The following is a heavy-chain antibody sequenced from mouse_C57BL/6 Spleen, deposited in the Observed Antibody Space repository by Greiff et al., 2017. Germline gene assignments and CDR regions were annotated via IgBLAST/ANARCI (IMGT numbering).Heavy chain of an antibody. CDR2: IYPGDGDT. Sequence: QVQLKESGAELVKPGASVKISCKASGYAFSSYWMNWVKQRPGKGLEWIGQIYPGDGDTNYNGKFKGNATLTADKSSSTAYMQLSSLTSEDSAVDFCARNGDGYYRYFDVWGTGTTVTVSS. D-gene: IGHD2-3*01. J-gene: IGHJ1*03. CDR3: ARNGDGYYRYFDV. V-gene: IGHV1-80*01. CDR1: GYAFSSYW.